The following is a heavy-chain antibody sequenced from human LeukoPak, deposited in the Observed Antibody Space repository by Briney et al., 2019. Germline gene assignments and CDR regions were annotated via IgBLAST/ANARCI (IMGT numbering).Heavy chain of an antibody. Sequence: SETLSLTCPVSGGSISSSSYYWGWIRPPPGKGLEWIGSNYYSGSTYYNPSLKSRVTISVDTSKNQFSLKLSSVTAADTAVYYCARQAPITMIVVAMTEDYFDYWGQGTLVTVSS. J-gene: IGHJ4*02. CDR2: NYYSGST. D-gene: IGHD3-22*01. V-gene: IGHV4-39*01. CDR1: GGSISSSSYY. CDR3: ARQAPITMIVVAMTEDYFDY.